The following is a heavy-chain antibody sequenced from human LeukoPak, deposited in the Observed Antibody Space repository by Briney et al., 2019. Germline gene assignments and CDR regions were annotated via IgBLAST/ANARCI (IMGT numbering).Heavy chain of an antibody. J-gene: IGHJ5*02. CDR3: ARAPSSGYSFDP. D-gene: IGHD3-22*01. Sequence: SETLSLTCAVYGGSFSGYYWSWIRQPPGKGLEWIGEINNSGSTNYNPSLKSRVTISVDTSKNQFSLKLSSVTAADTAVYYCARAPSSGYSFDPWGQGTLVTVSS. CDR2: INNSGST. CDR1: GGSFSGYY. V-gene: IGHV4-34*01.